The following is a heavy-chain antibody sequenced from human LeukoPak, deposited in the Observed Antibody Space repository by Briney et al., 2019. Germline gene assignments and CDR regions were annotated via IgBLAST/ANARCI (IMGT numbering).Heavy chain of an antibody. V-gene: IGHV4-59*01. CDR1: GGSISSYY. CDR3: ACTAMVGDWFDP. CDR2: IYYSGST. D-gene: IGHD5-18*01. Sequence: PSETLSLTCTVSGGSISSYYWSWIRQPPGKGLEWIGYIYYSGSTNYNPSLKSRVTISVDTSKNQFSLKLSSVTAAGTAVYYCACTAMVGDWFDPWGQGTLVTVSS. J-gene: IGHJ5*02.